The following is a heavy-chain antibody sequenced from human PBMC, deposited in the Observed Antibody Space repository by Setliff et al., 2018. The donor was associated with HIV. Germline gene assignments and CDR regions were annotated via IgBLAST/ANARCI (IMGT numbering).Heavy chain of an antibody. Sequence: ASVKVSCKASGYTFTGYYMHWVRQAPGQGLEWMGWINPNSGGTNYAQKFQGRVTMTRDTSISTAYMELSRLRSDDTAVYYCARGALGPMVRGVAFDYWGQGTLVTVSS. D-gene: IGHD3-10*01. J-gene: IGHJ4*02. V-gene: IGHV1-2*02. CDR3: ARGALGPMVRGVAFDY. CDR1: GYTFTGYY. CDR2: INPNSGGT.